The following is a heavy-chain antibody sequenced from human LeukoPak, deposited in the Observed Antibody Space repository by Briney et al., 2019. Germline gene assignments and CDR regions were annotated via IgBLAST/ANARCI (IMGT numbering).Heavy chain of an antibody. CDR2: IYYSGST. CDR3: ARHDYGDYGGLDY. Sequence: SETLSLTCTVSGGSINSSSYYWGWIRQPPGKGLEWIGSIYYSGSTYYNPSLKSRVTISVDTSKNQFSLKLSSVTAADTAVYYCARHDYGDYGGLDYGGQGTLVTVSS. CDR1: GGSINSSSYY. J-gene: IGHJ4*02. V-gene: IGHV4-39*01. D-gene: IGHD4-17*01.